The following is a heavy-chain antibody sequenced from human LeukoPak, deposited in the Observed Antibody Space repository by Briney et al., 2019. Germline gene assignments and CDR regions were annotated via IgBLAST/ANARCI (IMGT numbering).Heavy chain of an antibody. J-gene: IGHJ4*02. CDR2: INPNSGGT. V-gene: IGHV1-2*02. D-gene: IGHD6-13*01. Sequence: GASVKVSCKASGYTFTGYCMHWVRQAPGQGLEWMGWINPNSGGTNYAQKFQGRVTMTRDTSISTAYMELSRLRSDDTPVHYCARGDVSFYSSSFDYWGQGTLVTVSS. CDR1: GYTFTGYC. CDR3: ARGDVSFYSSSFDY.